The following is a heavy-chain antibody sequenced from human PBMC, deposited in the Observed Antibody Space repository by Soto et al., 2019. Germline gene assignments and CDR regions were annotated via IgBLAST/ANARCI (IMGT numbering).Heavy chain of an antibody. CDR2: TRNKANSYTT. J-gene: IGHJ6*02. CDR3: ARDGMVRGVGNYYYYGMDV. Sequence: EVQLVESGGGLVQPGGSLRLSCAASGFTFSDHYMDWVRQAPGKGLEWVGRTRNKANSYTTEYAASGKGRFTISRDDSKNSLYLQMNSLKTEDTAVYYCARDGMVRGVGNYYYYGMDVWGQGTTVTVSS. D-gene: IGHD3-10*01. V-gene: IGHV3-72*01. CDR1: GFTFSDHY.